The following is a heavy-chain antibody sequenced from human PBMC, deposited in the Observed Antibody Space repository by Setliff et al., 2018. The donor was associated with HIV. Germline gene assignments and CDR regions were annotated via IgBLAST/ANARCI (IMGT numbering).Heavy chain of an antibody. CDR1: GDSIRNGGYS. J-gene: IGHJ5*02. D-gene: IGHD3-22*01. V-gene: IGHV4-30-2*03. CDR2: IYHSGKT. CDR3: ASRVYYYDESAILREEGFVP. Sequence: PSETLSLTCVVSGDSIRNGGYSWTWIRQPPGKGLEWTGSIYHSGKTYYNPSLKSRLTISVDTSKNQFSLNLSSVTAADTAVYYCASRVYYYDESAILREEGFVPWGQGTLVTVSS.